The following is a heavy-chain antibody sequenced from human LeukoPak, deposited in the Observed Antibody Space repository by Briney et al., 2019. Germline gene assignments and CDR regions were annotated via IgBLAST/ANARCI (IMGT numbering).Heavy chain of an antibody. CDR3: ATTVLEY. Sequence: QDGRSLRLSCAASGFTFSSYGMHWVRQAPGKGLEWVAFIRYDGSNKYYADSVKGRFTISRDNSKNTLYLQMNSLRAEDTAVYYCATTVLEYWGQGTLVTVSS. CDR2: IRYDGSNK. J-gene: IGHJ4*02. D-gene: IGHD4-11*01. CDR1: GFTFSSYG. V-gene: IGHV3-30*02.